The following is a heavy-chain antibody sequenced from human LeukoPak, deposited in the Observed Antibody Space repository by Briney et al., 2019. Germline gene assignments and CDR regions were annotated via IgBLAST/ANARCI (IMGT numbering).Heavy chain of an antibody. CDR3: ARDVGTFDY. CDR2: ISNNGGYT. Sequence: GGSLRLSCAASGFTFSSSAMSWVRQAPGKGLEWVSAISNNGGYTYYADSVKGRFTISRDNSKNTLYLQMNSLRAEDTAVYYCARDVGTFDYWGQGTLVTVSS. J-gene: IGHJ4*02. V-gene: IGHV3-23*01. D-gene: IGHD1-26*01. CDR1: GFTFSSSA.